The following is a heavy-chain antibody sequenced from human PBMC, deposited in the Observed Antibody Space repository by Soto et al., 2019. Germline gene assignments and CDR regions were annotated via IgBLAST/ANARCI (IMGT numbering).Heavy chain of an antibody. D-gene: IGHD6-13*01. V-gene: IGHV1-18*01. CDR1: GYTFTSYG. Sequence: GASVKVSCKASGYTFTSYGISWVRQAPGQGLEWMGWISAYNGNTNYAQKLQGRVTMTTDTSTSTAYMELRSLRSDDTAVYYCATSRGSSWYYYYYYMDVWGKGTTVTVSS. J-gene: IGHJ6*03. CDR3: ATSRGSSWYYYYYYMDV. CDR2: ISAYNGNT.